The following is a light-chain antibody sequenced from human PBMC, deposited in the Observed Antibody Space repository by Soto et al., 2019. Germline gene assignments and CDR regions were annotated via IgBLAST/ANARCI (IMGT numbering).Light chain of an antibody. CDR3: SSYTSSSTPYV. J-gene: IGLJ1*01. Sequence: QSVLAQPASVSGSPGQSITISCTGTSSDVGGYNYVSWYQPHPGKAPKLMIYEVSNRPSGVSNRFSGSKSGNTASLTISGLPAEDEADYYCSSYTSSSTPYVFGTGTKVTVL. CDR1: SSDVGGYNY. V-gene: IGLV2-14*01. CDR2: EVS.